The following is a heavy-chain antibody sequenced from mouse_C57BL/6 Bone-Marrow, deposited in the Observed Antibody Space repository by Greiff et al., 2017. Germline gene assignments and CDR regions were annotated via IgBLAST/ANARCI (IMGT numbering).Heavy chain of an antibody. CDR3: ARQGDYDGDAMDY. CDR2: ISSGGSYT. Sequence: EVQRVESGGDLVKPGGSLKLSCAASGFTFSSYGMSWVRQTPDKRLEWVATISSGGSYTYYPDSVKGRFTISGDNAKNTLYLQMSSLKSEDTAMYYGARQGDYDGDAMDYWGQGTSVTVSS. J-gene: IGHJ4*01. V-gene: IGHV5-6*01. CDR1: GFTFSSYG. D-gene: IGHD2-4*01.